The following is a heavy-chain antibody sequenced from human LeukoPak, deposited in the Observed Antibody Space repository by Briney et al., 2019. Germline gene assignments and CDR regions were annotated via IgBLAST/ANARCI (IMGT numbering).Heavy chain of an antibody. CDR3: ARFSRPVGATKSFDY. CDR1: GGSFSGYY. J-gene: IGHJ4*02. V-gene: IGHV4-34*01. CDR2: INHSGST. D-gene: IGHD1-26*01. Sequence: SETLSLTCAVYGGSFSGYYWSWIRQPPGKGLEWIGEINHSGSTNHNPSLKSRVTISVDTSKNQFSLKLSSVTAADTAVYYCARFSRPVGATKSFDYPGQGTLVTVSS.